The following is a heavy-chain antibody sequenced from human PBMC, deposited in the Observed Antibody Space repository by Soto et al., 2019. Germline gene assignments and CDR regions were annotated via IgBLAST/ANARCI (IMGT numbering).Heavy chain of an antibody. V-gene: IGHV4-31*03. D-gene: IGHD6-13*01. J-gene: IGHJ6*02. CDR2: IYYSGST. CDR3: ARDRQQLVRGYYYYGMDV. Sequence: QVQLQESGPGLVKPSQTLSLTYTVSGGSISSGGYYWSWIRQHPGKGLEWIGYIYYSGSTYYNPSLKSRVTISVDTSKNQFSLKLSSVTAADTAVYYCARDRQQLVRGYYYYGMDVWGQGTTVTVSS. CDR1: GGSISSGGYY.